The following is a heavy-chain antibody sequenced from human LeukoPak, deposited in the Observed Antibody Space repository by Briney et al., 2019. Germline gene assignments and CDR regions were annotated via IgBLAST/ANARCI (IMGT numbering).Heavy chain of an antibody. CDR3: ARLYAYFDY. Sequence: SETLSLTCAVSGGSISSGGYSWSWIRQPPGKGLEWIGYIYYSGSTYYNPSLKSRVTISVDTSKNQFSLKLSSVTAADTAVYYCARLYAYFDYWGQGTLVTVSS. J-gene: IGHJ4*02. D-gene: IGHD5/OR15-5a*01. CDR1: GGSISSGGYS. V-gene: IGHV4-30-4*07. CDR2: IYYSGST.